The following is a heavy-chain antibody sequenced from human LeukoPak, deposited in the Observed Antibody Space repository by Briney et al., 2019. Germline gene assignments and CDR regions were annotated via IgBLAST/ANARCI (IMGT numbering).Heavy chain of an antibody. Sequence: PSQTLSLTCTVSGVSISSGGYYWSWIRQHPGKGRELIGYIYYRGSTSYTPSLKSRVTMSVEASTNQFSLKLRSTTAADTAVYYCARDQYSSSSGFDYWGPGTLVTVSS. J-gene: IGHJ4*02. CDR1: GVSISSGGYY. V-gene: IGHV4-31*03. CDR3: ARDQYSSSSGFDY. D-gene: IGHD6-6*01. CDR2: IYYRGST.